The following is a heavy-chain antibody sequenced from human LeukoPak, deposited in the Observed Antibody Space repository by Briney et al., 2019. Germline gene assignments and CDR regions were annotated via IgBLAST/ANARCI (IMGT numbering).Heavy chain of an antibody. CDR2: MNPNSGNT. CDR1: GYTFTSYD. V-gene: IGHV1-8*01. D-gene: IGHD3-22*01. Sequence: ASVKVSFKASGYTFTSYDINWVRQATGQGLEWMGWMNPNSGNTGYAQKFQGRVTMTRNTSISTAYMELSSLRSEDTAVYYCARAATYYYDSSGYGGEDYWGQGTLVTVSS. CDR3: ARAATYYYDSSGYGGEDY. J-gene: IGHJ4*02.